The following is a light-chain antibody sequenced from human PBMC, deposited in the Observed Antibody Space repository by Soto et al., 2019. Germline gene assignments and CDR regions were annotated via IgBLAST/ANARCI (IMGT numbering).Light chain of an antibody. CDR3: SSYTSGFYV. CDR1: SSDVGGYNY. V-gene: IGLV2-14*01. J-gene: IGLJ1*01. Sequence: QSVLTQPASVSGSPGQSITISCTGTSSDVGGYNYVSWYQQHPGKAPKLMIYDVSDRPSGVSNRFSGSKSGNTAPLTISGLQAEDEADYYCSSYTSGFYVFGTGTKVTV. CDR2: DVS.